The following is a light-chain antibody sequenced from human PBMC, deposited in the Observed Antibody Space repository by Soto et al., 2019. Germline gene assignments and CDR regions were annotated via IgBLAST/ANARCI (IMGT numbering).Light chain of an antibody. Sequence: QAVVTQPPSVSGAPGQRVTISCTGTSSNIGAGYDVNWYQQLPGTAPKLLIFHYTHRPSGVPDRFSGSKSGTSASLAITGLQAEDEADYYGQSYDSSLSGVIFGGGTKLTVL. J-gene: IGLJ2*01. V-gene: IGLV1-40*01. CDR1: SSNIGAGYD. CDR2: HYT. CDR3: QSYDSSLSGVI.